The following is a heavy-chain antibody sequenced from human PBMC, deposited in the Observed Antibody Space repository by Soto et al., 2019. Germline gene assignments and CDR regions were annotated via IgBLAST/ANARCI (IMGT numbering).Heavy chain of an antibody. V-gene: IGHV1-18*01. CDR2: ISAYNGNT. CDR1: GYTFTNFG. J-gene: IGHJ4*02. Sequence: GASVKVSCKASGYTFTNFGISWVRQAPGQGLEWMGWISAYNGNTNYAQKIQGRVTMTTDTSTSTVYMEVRSLRFDDTAVYYCARGGTPIDDWGQGTLVTVSS. D-gene: IGHD3-16*01. CDR3: ARGGTPIDD.